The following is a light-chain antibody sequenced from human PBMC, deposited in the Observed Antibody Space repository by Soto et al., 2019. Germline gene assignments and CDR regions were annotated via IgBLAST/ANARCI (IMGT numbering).Light chain of an antibody. CDR1: QSVSSSY. Sequence: EIVLTQSPGTLSLSPGERATLSCRASQSVSSSYLAWYQQKPGQAPRLLIYGASVRATGIPDRFSGSGSGTDLSLTISRLEPEDFAVYYCQQHGNSPIFTFGPGTKVDIK. CDR2: GAS. CDR3: QQHGNSPIFT. V-gene: IGKV3-20*01. J-gene: IGKJ3*01.